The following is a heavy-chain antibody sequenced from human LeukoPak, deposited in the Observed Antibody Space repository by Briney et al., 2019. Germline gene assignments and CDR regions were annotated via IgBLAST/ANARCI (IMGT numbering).Heavy chain of an antibody. D-gene: IGHD1-26*01. V-gene: IGHV1-2*02. CDR2: INPNSGGT. CDR1: GYTFTGYY. J-gene: IGHJ6*03. Sequence: ASVKVSCKASGYTFTGYYMHWVRQAPGQGLEWMGWINPNSGGTNYAQKFQGRVTMTRDTSISTAYMELSRLRSDDTAVYYCARVSWVGNDYYYYYYMDVWGKGTTVTISS. CDR3: ARVSWVGNDYYYYYYMDV.